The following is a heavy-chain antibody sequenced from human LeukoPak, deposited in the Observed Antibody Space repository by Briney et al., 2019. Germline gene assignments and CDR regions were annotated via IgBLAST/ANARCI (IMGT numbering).Heavy chain of an antibody. V-gene: IGHV3-23*01. Sequence: PGGSLRLSCAASGFSFSSYGMSWVRQAPGKGLEWVSGISHSGDSPYYADSVKGRFTISRDNSKNTLFLQMDSLRAEDTAVYYCASGGSSGSWGQGTLVTVSS. CDR3: ASGGSSGS. CDR2: ISHSGDSP. J-gene: IGHJ5*02. D-gene: IGHD3-22*01. CDR1: GFSFSSYG.